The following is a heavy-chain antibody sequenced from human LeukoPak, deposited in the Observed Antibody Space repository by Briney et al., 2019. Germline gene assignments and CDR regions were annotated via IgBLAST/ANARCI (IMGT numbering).Heavy chain of an antibody. CDR2: INHSGIT. Sequence: PSETLSLTCAVSGYSIRSGHYWGWIRQSPGKGLEWIGSINHSGITEYNPSLKSRLTLSVDTSKNQFSLQLRSVTAADRALYYCARSGDYIKEGFDYWGQGTQVTVSS. V-gene: IGHV4-38-2*01. D-gene: IGHD3-22*01. J-gene: IGHJ4*02. CDR1: GYSIRSGHY. CDR3: ARSGDYIKEGFDY.